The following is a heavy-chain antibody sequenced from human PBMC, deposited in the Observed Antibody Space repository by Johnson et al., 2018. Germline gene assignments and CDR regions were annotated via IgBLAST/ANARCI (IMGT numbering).Heavy chain of an antibody. CDR1: GFTFSSYA. CDR3: ARSLGLDSSGYYYGSFQH. D-gene: IGHD3-22*01. Sequence: VQLVESGGGLVQSGRSLRLSCAASGFTFSSYAMSWVRQAPGKGLEWVSALSGSGGSTYFADSVKGRFTISRDNSKNTLYLQMNSLRAEDTAVYYCARSLGLDSSGYYYGSFQHWGQGTLVTVSS. CDR2: LSGSGGST. V-gene: IGHV3-23*04. J-gene: IGHJ1*01.